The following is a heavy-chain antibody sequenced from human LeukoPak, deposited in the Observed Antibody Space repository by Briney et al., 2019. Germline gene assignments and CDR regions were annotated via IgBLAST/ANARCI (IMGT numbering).Heavy chain of an antibody. D-gene: IGHD3-10*01. V-gene: IGHV1-18*01. CDR1: GYTFTNYG. Sequence: GASVKVSCKASGYTFTNYGISWVRQAPGQGLEWVGWISAYNGNTNYAQNLQDRVTMTRDTSISTAYMELSRLRSDDTVVYYCARDWRMGGYGSGSYSPLWYWGQGTLVTVSS. J-gene: IGHJ4*02. CDR3: ARDWRMGGYGSGSYSPLWY. CDR2: ISAYNGNT.